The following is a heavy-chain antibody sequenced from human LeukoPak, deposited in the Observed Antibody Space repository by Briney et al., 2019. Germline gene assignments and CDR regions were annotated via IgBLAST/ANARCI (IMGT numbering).Heavy chain of an antibody. D-gene: IGHD3-22*01. CDR1: GDTVSGYY. V-gene: IGHV4-4*09. CDR2: FYTSANT. CDR3: ARGLRDEERHYGYYYMDV. Sequence: SETLSLTCTVSGDTVSGYYGSWIRQPPGKGLEWIGYFYTSANTNYNPSLKSRVTMSVDTSKNQFSLKLSSVTAADTAVYYCARGLRDEERHYGYYYMDVWGKGTTVTVSS. J-gene: IGHJ6*03.